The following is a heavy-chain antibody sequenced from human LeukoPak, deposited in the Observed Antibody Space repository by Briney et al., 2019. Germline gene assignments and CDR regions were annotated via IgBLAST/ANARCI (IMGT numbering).Heavy chain of an antibody. CDR3: AKAPIVGATPYYFDY. CDR2: IIENGGET. Sequence: GGSLRLSCAASGFTFNKFAMSWVRQAPGKGLEWVSGIIENGGETYYADSVRGRFTISRDNSKNTLYLQMNSLRAEDTAVYYCAKAPIVGATPYYFDYWGQGTLVTVSS. D-gene: IGHD1-26*01. CDR1: GFTFNKFA. J-gene: IGHJ4*02. V-gene: IGHV3-23*01.